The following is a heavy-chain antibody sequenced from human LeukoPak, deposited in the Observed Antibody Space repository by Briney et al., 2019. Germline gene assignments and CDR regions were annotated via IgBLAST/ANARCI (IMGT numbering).Heavy chain of an antibody. J-gene: IGHJ4*02. CDR1: GFTFSSYG. CDR3: ANEWLHISGTYKANN. V-gene: IGHV3-30*02. CDR2: ILNDGTNK. Sequence: GGSLRLSCAASGFTFSSYGMHWVRQAPGKGLEWVAFILNDGTNKYHADSVKGRFTVSRDNSKNTLYLQMNGLRTEDSAVYYCANEWLHISGTYKANNWGQGTLVTVSS. D-gene: IGHD3-10*01.